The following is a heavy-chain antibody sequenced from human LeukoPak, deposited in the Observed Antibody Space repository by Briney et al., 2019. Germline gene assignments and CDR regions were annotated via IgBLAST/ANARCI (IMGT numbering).Heavy chain of an antibody. Sequence: APVKVSCKASGYTFISYYMHWVRQAPGQGLEWMGIINPSGGSTTYAQKFQGRVTMTRDMSTSTVYMELSSLRSEDTAVYYCARAVITSPRSAFDIWGQGTMVTVSS. J-gene: IGHJ3*02. CDR1: GYTFISYY. CDR3: ARAVITSPRSAFDI. D-gene: IGHD4-23*01. V-gene: IGHV1-46*01. CDR2: INPSGGST.